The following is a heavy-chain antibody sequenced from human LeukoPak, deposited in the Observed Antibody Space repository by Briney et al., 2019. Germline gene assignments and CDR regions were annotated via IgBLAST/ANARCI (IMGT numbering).Heavy chain of an antibody. CDR1: GFTLSGYW. CDR3: ARVLLEREAT. Sequence: GGSLRLSCVASGFTLSGYWMHWVRQVPGKGLVWVLRINSDETSTSYADSVKGRFTISRDNAKNTLYLQMNGLRAEDTAVYYCARVLLEREATWGQGTLVTVSS. CDR2: INSDETST. J-gene: IGHJ4*02. D-gene: IGHD1-1*01. V-gene: IGHV3-74*01.